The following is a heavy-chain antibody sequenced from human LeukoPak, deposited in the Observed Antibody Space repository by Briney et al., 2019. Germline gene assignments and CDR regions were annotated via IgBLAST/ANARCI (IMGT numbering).Heavy chain of an antibody. D-gene: IGHD5-12*01. CDR2: ISGSSSTI. J-gene: IGHJ3*02. CDR1: GFTFNDYS. Sequence: GGSLRLSCAASGFTFNDYSMNWVRQAPGKGLEWISYISGSSSTIRYADSVKGRFTISRDSAKNSLYLHVNSLRAEDTAVYYCARDRSSGYDDAFDIWGQGTMVTVSS. V-gene: IGHV3-48*01. CDR3: ARDRSSGYDDAFDI.